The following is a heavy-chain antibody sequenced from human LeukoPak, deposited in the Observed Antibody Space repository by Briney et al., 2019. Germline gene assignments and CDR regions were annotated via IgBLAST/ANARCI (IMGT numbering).Heavy chain of an antibody. CDR3: ARDRDYYGSGSFDY. D-gene: IGHD3-10*01. CDR2: ISSSGSTI. J-gene: IGHJ4*02. V-gene: IGHV3-48*03. CDR1: GFTFSSYE. Sequence: GRSLRLSCAASGFTFSSYEMNWVRQAPGKGLEWVSYISSSGSTIYYADSVKGRFTISRDNAKNSLYLQMNSLRAEDTAVYYCARDRDYYGSGSFDYWGQGTLVTVSS.